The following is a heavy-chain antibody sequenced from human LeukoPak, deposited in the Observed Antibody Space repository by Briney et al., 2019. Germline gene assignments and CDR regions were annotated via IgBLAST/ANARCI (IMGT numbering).Heavy chain of an antibody. CDR2: INPNSGGT. V-gene: IGHV1-2*02. CDR1: GYTFTGYH. J-gene: IGHJ4*02. Sequence: ASVKLSCKASGYTFTGYHMHWVRHAPGQGLEWMGWINPNSGGTNYAQKFQGRVTMTRDTSISTAYMELSRLRSDDTAVYYCARGPWIQLWFGGFDYWGQGTLVTVSS. D-gene: IGHD5-18*01. CDR3: ARGPWIQLWFGGFDY.